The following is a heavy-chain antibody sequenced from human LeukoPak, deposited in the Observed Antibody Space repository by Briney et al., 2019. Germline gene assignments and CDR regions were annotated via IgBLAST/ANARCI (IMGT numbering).Heavy chain of an antibody. CDR3: AKDVSTGWSFDY. CDR1: GFTFNNYG. J-gene: IGHJ4*02. D-gene: IGHD6-19*01. Sequence: GESLRLSCAASGFTFNNYGMHWVRQAPGKGLEWVTFTSYHGNDQYYADSVQGRFIISRDNSKNTLYLQINSLTIEDTAVYYCAKDVSTGWSFDYWGQGALVTVSS. CDR2: TSYHGNDQ. V-gene: IGHV3-30*02.